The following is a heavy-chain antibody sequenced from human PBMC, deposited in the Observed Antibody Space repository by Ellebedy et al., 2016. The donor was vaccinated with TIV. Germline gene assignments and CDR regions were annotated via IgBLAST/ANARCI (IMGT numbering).Heavy chain of an antibody. CDR3: ARERRCSSISCYEGGGAFDI. Sequence: GESLKISCAASGFTVSSNYMSWVRQAPGKGLEWVSVIYSGGNTYYADSVRGRFTISRDNFKNTLYLQMNNLRGEDTAVYYCARERRCSSISCYEGGGAFDIWGQGTMVTVSS. V-gene: IGHV3-66*01. J-gene: IGHJ3*02. D-gene: IGHD2-2*01. CDR2: IYSGGNT. CDR1: GFTVSSNY.